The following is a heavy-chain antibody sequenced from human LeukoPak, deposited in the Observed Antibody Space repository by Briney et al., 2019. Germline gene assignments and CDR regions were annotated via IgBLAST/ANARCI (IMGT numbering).Heavy chain of an antibody. CDR2: IYYSGST. CDR3: ATHRTNNYGSGQPFDY. J-gene: IGHJ4*02. D-gene: IGHD3-10*01. V-gene: IGHV4-39*01. Sequence: ETLSLTCTVSGGSISSSSYYWGWIRQPPGKGLEWIGSIYYSGSTYYNPSLKSRVTISVDTSKNQFSLKLSSVTAADTAVYYCATHRTNNYGSGQPFDYWGQGTLVIVSS. CDR1: GGSISSSSYY.